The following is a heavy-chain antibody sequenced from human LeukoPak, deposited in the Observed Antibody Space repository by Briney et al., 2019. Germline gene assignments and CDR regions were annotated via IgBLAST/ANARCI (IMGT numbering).Heavy chain of an antibody. CDR1: GFTFSSYS. J-gene: IGHJ4*02. Sequence: GGSLRLSCAASGFTFSSYSMNWVRQAPGKGLEWVSYISSSSSTIYYADSVKGRFTISRDNAKNSLYLQMNSLRAEDTAVYYCARGSVTTVSPFDYWGQGTLVTVSS. CDR2: ISSSSSTI. CDR3: ARGSVTTVSPFDY. V-gene: IGHV3-48*04. D-gene: IGHD4-11*01.